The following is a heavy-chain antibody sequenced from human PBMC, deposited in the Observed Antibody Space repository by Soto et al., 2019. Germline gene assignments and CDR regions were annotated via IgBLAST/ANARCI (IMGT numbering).Heavy chain of an antibody. Sequence: ASVKVSCKASGYTFTGQYMHWVRQAPGQGLEWMGWINPNSGDTNYAQKIQGRVTMTTDTSTSTAYMELRSLRSDDTAVYYCARDRPATPAAMTDYYYGMDVWGQGTTVTVSS. CDR2: INPNSGDT. CDR3: ARDRPATPAAMTDYYYGMDV. V-gene: IGHV1-2*02. D-gene: IGHD2-2*01. CDR1: GYTFTGQY. J-gene: IGHJ6*02.